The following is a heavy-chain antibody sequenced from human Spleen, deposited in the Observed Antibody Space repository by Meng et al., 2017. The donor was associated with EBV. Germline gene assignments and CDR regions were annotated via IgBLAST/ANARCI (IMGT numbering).Heavy chain of an antibody. V-gene: IGHV1-69*06. CDR3: ARDGNHNSGYYDY. CDR1: GGIFSNYD. CDR2: IIPLYGTA. Sequence: QVQLVQSGPAVKKPGSSVKVSCKVSGGIFSNYDISWVRQAPGQGLEWLGGIIPLYGTANYAQRFQGRVTITADKSTSTAYMELSSLRSEDTAVYYCARDGNHNSGYYDYWGQGTLVTVAS. J-gene: IGHJ4*02. D-gene: IGHD7-27*01.